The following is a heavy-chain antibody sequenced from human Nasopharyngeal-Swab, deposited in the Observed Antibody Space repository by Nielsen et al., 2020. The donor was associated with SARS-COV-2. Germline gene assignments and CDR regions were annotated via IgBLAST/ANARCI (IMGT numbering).Heavy chain of an antibody. Sequence: WIRQPPGKGLEWVSGISWNSGSIGYADSVKGRFTISRDNAKNSLYLQMNSLRAEDTALYYCAKVSRYCSGSSCVMGAFDIWGQGTMVTVS. V-gene: IGHV3-9*01. J-gene: IGHJ3*02. CDR3: AKVSRYCSGSSCVMGAFDI. D-gene: IGHD2-15*01. CDR2: ISWNSGSI.